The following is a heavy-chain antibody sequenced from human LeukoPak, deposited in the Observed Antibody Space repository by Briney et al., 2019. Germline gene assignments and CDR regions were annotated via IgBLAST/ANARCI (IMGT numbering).Heavy chain of an antibody. J-gene: IGHJ5*02. CDR1: GFTFSSYD. V-gene: IGHV3-23*01. Sequence: GGSLRLSCAASGFTFSSYDMTWVRQSPEKGLQWVSSISGSGGSTYYADSVKGRFTISRDNSKNTLYLQVNSLRADDTAVYYCAKDLTTGTTGWFGPWGQGTLVTVSS. CDR3: AKDLTTGTTGWFGP. D-gene: IGHD1-1*01. CDR2: ISGSGGST.